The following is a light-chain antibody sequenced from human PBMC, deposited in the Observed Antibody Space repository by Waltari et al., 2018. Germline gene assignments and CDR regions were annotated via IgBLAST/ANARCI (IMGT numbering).Light chain of an antibody. CDR2: QGD. CDR3: QTWDTNTAV. J-gene: IGLJ1*01. CDR1: ELGHKY. Sequence: SYELTQPASVSVSPGQTATIPCSGHELGHKYTSWYQQKPGQSPVFVMYQGDKRLSGIPGRFSGSSAENTATLTISGTQPVDEADYYCQTWDTNTAVFGTGTTVNVL. V-gene: IGLV3-1*01.